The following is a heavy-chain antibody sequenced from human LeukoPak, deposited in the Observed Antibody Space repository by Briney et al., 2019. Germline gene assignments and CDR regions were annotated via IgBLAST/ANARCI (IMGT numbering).Heavy chain of an antibody. CDR3: ARHFEPAIRFSPFDY. CDR2: IYYNGAS. Sequence: SQTLSLTCTVSGGSISSGGYYWNWIRQHPGKGLEWIGYIYYNGASYYNPSLKSRVSISVDTSKNQFSLKLSSVTAADTAVYYCARHFEPAIRFSPFDYWGQGTLVSVSS. D-gene: IGHD3-3*01. CDR1: GGSISSGGYY. J-gene: IGHJ4*02. V-gene: IGHV4-31*03.